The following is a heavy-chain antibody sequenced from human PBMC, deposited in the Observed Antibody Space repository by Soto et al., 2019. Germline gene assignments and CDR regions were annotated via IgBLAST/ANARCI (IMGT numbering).Heavy chain of an antibody. CDR3: ARVIAAAGTVWYYYYGMDV. CDR2: ISAYNGNT. D-gene: IGHD6-13*01. Sequence: QVQLVQSGAEVKKPGASVKVSCKASGYTFTSYGISWVRQAPGHGLEWMGWISAYNGNTNYAQQLQGRVTMTTDTSTRTAYMELRSLRSDDTAVYYCARVIAAAGTVWYYYYGMDVWGQGTTVTVSS. CDR1: GYTFTSYG. V-gene: IGHV1-18*01. J-gene: IGHJ6*02.